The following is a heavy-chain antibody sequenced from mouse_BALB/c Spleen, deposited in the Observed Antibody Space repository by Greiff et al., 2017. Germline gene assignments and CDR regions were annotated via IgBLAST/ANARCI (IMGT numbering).Heavy chain of an antibody. V-gene: IGHV5-9-4*01. CDR1: GFTFSSYA. D-gene: IGHD1-2*01. CDR3: AREHYYGYGAMDY. Sequence: DVKLVESGGGLVKPGGSLKLSCAASGFTFSSYAMSWVRQSPEKRLEWVAEISSGGSYTYYPDTVTGRFTISRDNAKNTLYLEMSSLRSEDTAMYYCAREHYYGYGAMDYWGQGTSVTVSS. J-gene: IGHJ4*01. CDR2: ISSGGSYT.